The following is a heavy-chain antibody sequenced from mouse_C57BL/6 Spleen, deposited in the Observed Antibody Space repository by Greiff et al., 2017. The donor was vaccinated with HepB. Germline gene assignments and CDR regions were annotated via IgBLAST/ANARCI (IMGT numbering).Heavy chain of an antibody. CDR2: IDPANGNT. J-gene: IGHJ4*01. D-gene: IGHD1-1*01. V-gene: IGHV14-3*01. CDR3: ARSRDGSSYNYYAMDY. CDR1: GFNIKNTY. Sequence: EVKLVESVAELVRPGASVKLSCTASGFNIKNTYMHWVKQRPEQGLEWIGRIDPANGNTKYAPKFQGKATITADTSSNTAYLQLSSLTSEDTAIYYCARSRDGSSYNYYAMDYWGQGTSVTVSS.